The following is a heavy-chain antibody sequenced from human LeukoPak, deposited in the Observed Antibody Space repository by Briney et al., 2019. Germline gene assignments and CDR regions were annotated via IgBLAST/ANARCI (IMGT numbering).Heavy chain of an antibody. J-gene: IGHJ4*02. CDR2: ISGSGGST. V-gene: IGHV3-23*01. D-gene: IGHD3-9*01. CDR3: AKDHYDILTGYYNPLDY. CDR1: GFTFSSYA. Sequence: PGGSLRLSCAASGFTFSSYAMSWVRQAPGKGLERVSAISGSGGSTYYADSVKGRFTISRDNSKNTLYLQMNSLRAEDTAVYYCAKDHYDILTGYYNPLDYWGQGTLVTVSS.